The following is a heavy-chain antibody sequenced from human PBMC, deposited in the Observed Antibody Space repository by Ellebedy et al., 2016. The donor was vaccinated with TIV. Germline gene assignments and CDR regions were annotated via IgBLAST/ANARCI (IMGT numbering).Heavy chain of an antibody. Sequence: GESLKISXAASGFTFSSYDMHWVRQATGKGLEWVSAIGTAGDTYYPGSVKGRFTISRENAKNSLYLQMNSLRAGDTAVYYCARDYYGMDVWGQGTTVTVSS. CDR3: ARDYYGMDV. CDR1: GFTFSSYD. CDR2: IGTAGDT. V-gene: IGHV3-13*04. J-gene: IGHJ6*02.